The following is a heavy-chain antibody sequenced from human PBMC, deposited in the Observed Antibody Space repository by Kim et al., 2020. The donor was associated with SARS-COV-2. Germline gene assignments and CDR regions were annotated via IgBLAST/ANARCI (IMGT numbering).Heavy chain of an antibody. CDR2: IYPGDSDT. CDR1: GYSFTSYW. J-gene: IGHJ5*02. CDR3: ARQEVYSGSYYAWFDP. Sequence: GESLKISCKGSGYSFTSYWIGWVRQMPGKGLEWMGIIYPGDSDTRYSPSFQGQVTISADKSISTAYLQWSSLKASDTAMYYCARQEVYSGSYYAWFDPWGQGTLVTVSS. V-gene: IGHV5-51*01. D-gene: IGHD1-26*01.